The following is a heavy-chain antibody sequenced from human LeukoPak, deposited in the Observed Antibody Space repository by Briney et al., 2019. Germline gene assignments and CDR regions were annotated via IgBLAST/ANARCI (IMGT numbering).Heavy chain of an antibody. CDR2: ISWNSGSI. J-gene: IGHJ4*02. Sequence: PGGSLRLSCAASGFTFDDYAMHWVRQAPGKGLEWVSGISWNSGSIGYADSVKGRFTISRDNAKNSLYLRMNSLRAEDTALYYCAKDTRGTYDYFDYWGQGTLVTVSS. CDR1: GFTFDDYA. CDR3: AKDTRGTYDYFDY. V-gene: IGHV3-9*01. D-gene: IGHD3-16*01.